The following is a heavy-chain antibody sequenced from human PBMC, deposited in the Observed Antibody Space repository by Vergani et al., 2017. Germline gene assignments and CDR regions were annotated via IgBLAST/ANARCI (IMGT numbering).Heavy chain of an antibody. J-gene: IGHJ4*02. CDR2: LNANGGSP. Sequence: EVQLVESGGGVVRPGGSLRLSCAASGFTFDDYGMSWVRQAPGKGLEWVSGLNANGGSPGYADSVKGRFTISRDNAKNFLYLQMNSLRGDDTALYFCARREYSSGRGYFDYWGQGTLVTVSS. V-gene: IGHV3-20*04. D-gene: IGHD6-19*01. CDR1: GFTFDDYG. CDR3: ARREYSSGRGYFDY.